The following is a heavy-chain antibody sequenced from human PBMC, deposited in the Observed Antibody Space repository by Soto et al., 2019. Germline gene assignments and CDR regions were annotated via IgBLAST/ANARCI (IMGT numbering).Heavy chain of an antibody. CDR3: ARPPLNSRNPPHIYYYYGMDV. Sequence: PGGSLRLSCAASGFTFSSYGMHWVRQAPGKGLEWVAVIWYDGSNKYYADSVKGRFTISRDNSKNTLYLQMNSLRAEDTAVYYCARPPLNSRNPPHIYYYYGMDVWGQGTTVTVSS. D-gene: IGHD6-13*01. CDR1: GFTFSSYG. CDR2: IWYDGSNK. V-gene: IGHV3-33*01. J-gene: IGHJ6*02.